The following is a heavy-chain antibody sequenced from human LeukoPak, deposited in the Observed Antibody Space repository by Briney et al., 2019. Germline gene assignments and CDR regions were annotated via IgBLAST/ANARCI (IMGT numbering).Heavy chain of an antibody. CDR1: GYTFTKLS. V-gene: IGHV1-24*01. CDR3: ATSIASRPLFDP. CDR2: INPKDGKT. Sequence: ASVKVSCKVSGYTFTKLSMHWVRQAPGKGLEWMGCINPKDGKTNYAQKFQGRVTMTEDTSTDTAYMELSSLRSEDTAVYYCATSIASRPLFDPWGQGTRVTVPS. J-gene: IGHJ5*02. D-gene: IGHD6-6*01.